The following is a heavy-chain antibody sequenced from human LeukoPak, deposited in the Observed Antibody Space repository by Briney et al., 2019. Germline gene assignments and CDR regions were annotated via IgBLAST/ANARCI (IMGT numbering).Heavy chain of an antibody. CDR1: GGSFSGYY. Sequence: SETLSLTCAVYGGSFSGYYWSWIRQPPGKGLEWIGEINHSGSTNYNPSLKSRVTISVDTSKNQFSLKLSSVTTADTAVYYCARSYGSGSYRLFVYWGQGTLVTVSS. CDR2: INHSGST. V-gene: IGHV4-34*01. D-gene: IGHD3-10*01. J-gene: IGHJ4*02. CDR3: ARSYGSGSYRLFVY.